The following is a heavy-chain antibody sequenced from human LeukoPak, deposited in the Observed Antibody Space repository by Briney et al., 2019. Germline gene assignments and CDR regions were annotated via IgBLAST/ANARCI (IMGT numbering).Heavy chain of an antibody. CDR2: IIPILNTT. J-gene: IGHJ6*02. Sequence: GSSVKVSCKASGGTFSSYTFNWVRQDPGQGPEWMGRIIPILNTTNYAQKLQDRATIIADRSTSTTYMELRGLRSEDTAVYYCARGTSIRGDDYHGMDVWGQGTTITVSS. V-gene: IGHV1-69*08. CDR3: ARGTSIRGDDYHGMDV. D-gene: IGHD3-10*01. CDR1: GGTFSSYT.